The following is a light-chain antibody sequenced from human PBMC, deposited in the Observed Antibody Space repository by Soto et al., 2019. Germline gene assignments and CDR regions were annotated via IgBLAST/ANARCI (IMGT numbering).Light chain of an antibody. CDR3: QQFSSYPLT. V-gene: IGKV3-20*01. CDR1: QTVRNNY. J-gene: IGKJ4*01. CDR2: DAC. Sequence: EFVLTQSPGTLSLSPGERATLSCRASQTVRNNYLAWYQQKPGQAPRLLIYDACSRATGIPDRFSGGGSGTDFSLTISRLEPEYFAVYYCQQFSSYPLTFGGGTKVEIK.